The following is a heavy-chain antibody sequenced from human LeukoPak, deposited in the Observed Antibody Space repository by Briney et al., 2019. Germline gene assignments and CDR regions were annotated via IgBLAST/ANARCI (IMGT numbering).Heavy chain of an antibody. D-gene: IGHD6-19*01. CDR1: GGSISSYY. Sequence: PSETLSLTCTVSGGSISSYYWSWIRQPPGKGLEWIGYIYYSGSTNYNPSLKSRVTISVDTSKNQFSLKLSSVTAADTAVYYCARGSGWDIIDYWGQGTLVTVSS. CDR3: ARGSGWDIIDY. V-gene: IGHV4-59*01. CDR2: IYYSGST. J-gene: IGHJ4*02.